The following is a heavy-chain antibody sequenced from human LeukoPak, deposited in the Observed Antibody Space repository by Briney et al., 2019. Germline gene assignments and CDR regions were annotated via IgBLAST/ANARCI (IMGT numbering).Heavy chain of an antibody. D-gene: IGHD1-26*01. CDR1: GGSTSSGAYY. J-gene: IGHJ3*02. Sequence: SESLSLTCTVSGGSTSSGAYYWTWIRQHPEEGLEWIGYMHYSGSTYYNPSLKSRIAILVDTSKNQFSLKLSSVTAADTALYYCATYNSGSRNAFDIWGQGTMVTVSS. CDR2: MHYSGST. CDR3: ATYNSGSRNAFDI. V-gene: IGHV4-31*03.